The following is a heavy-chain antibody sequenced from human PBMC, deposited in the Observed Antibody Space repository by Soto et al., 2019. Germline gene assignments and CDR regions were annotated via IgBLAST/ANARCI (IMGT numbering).Heavy chain of an antibody. CDR2: ISYDGSNK. CDR1: GFTFSSYA. CDR3: ARHGDCGGDCYSGSFDY. J-gene: IGHJ4*02. D-gene: IGHD2-21*02. Sequence: QVQLVESGGGVVQPGRSLRLSCAASGFTFSSYAMHWVRQAPGKGLERVAVISYDGSNKYYADSVKGRFTISRDNSKNTLYLQMNSLRAEDTAVYYCARHGDCGGDCYSGSFDYWGQGTLVTVSS. V-gene: IGHV3-30-3*01.